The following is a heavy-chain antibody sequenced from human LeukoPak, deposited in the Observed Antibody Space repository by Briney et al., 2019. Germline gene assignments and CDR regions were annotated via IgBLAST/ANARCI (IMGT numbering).Heavy chain of an antibody. D-gene: IGHD2-21*02. CDR2: IYPGDSDP. Sequence: GESLKISCKGAGYRFTSYWIGWVRQMPGKGLEWMGIIYPGDSDPRYSPSFKGQVTISADKSISTAYLQWSSLKASDTAMYYCARLQWDCNNYKWFDSWGQGTLVTVSS. J-gene: IGHJ5*01. CDR3: ARLQWDCNNYKWFDS. V-gene: IGHV5-51*01. CDR1: GYRFTSYW.